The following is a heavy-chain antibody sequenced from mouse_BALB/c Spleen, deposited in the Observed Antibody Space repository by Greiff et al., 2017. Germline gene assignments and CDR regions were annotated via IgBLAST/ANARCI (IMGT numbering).Heavy chain of an antibody. CDR3: ARGRFP. Sequence: VQLQQSGAELVRPGTSVKVSCKASGYAFTNYLIEWVKQRPGQGLEWIGVINPGSGGTNYNEKFKGKATLTADKSSSTAYMQLSSLTSDDSAVYFCARGRFPWGQGTLVTVSA. CDR2: INPGSGGT. J-gene: IGHJ3*01. V-gene: IGHV1-54*01. CDR1: GYAFTNYL.